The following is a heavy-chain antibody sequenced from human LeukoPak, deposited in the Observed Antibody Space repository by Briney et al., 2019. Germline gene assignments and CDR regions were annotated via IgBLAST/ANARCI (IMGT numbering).Heavy chain of an antibody. CDR3: ASSGPWVHDY. CDR2: IYYSGST. V-gene: IGHV4-59*01. D-gene: IGHD5-12*01. CDR1: GGSISSYY. Sequence: PSETPSLTCTVSGGSISSYYWSWIRQPPGKGLEWIGYIYYSGSTNYNPSLKSRVTISVDTSKNQFSLKLSSVTAADTAVYYCASSGPWVHDYWGQGTLVTVSS. J-gene: IGHJ4*02.